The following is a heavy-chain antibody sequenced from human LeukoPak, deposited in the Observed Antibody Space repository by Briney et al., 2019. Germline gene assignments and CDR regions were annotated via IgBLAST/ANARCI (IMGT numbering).Heavy chain of an antibody. J-gene: IGHJ6*02. CDR2: INQDGSGK. CDR3: ARTATGVVPNVYYYYGMDV. Sequence: GGALRLSCAASGCTFSRYWMSWVRQAPGKGREGVASINQDGSGKYSVDSVKGRFTISTDTANNSLYLQMNSLRAEDTAVYYCARTATGVVPNVYYYYGMDVWGQGTTVTVSS. D-gene: IGHD2-15*01. V-gene: IGHV3-7*01. CDR1: GCTFSRYW.